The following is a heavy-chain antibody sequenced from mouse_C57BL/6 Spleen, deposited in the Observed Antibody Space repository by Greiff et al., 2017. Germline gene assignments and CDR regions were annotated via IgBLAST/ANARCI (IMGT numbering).Heavy chain of an antibody. CDR3: AREGDIYYGNYGQFAY. CDR2: ISDGGSYT. Sequence: EVMLVESGGGLVKPGGSLKLSCAASGFTFSSYAMSWVRQTPEKRLEWVATISDGGSYTYYPDNLKGRFTLSRDNAKNNLYLQMSNLESEDTAMYYCAREGDIYYGNYGQFAYWGQGTLVTVSA. D-gene: IGHD2-1*01. V-gene: IGHV5-4*01. J-gene: IGHJ3*01. CDR1: GFTFSSYA.